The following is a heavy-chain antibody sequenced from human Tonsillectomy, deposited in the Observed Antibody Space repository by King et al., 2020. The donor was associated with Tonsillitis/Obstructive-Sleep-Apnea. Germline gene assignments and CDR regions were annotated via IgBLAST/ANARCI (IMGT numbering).Heavy chain of an antibody. V-gene: IGHV1-46*01. CDR3: ARDLARDYYDSSGYSYYFDY. Sequence: QLVQSWAEVKKPGASVKVSCKASGYTFTSYYMHWVRQAPGQGLEWMGIINPSGGRTSYAQKFHGKVTMTRETSTSTVYMELNSLRSEDTAVYYCARDLARDYYDSSGYSYYFDYWGQGTLVTVSS. J-gene: IGHJ4*02. D-gene: IGHD3-22*01. CDR2: INPSGGRT. CDR1: GYTFTSYY.